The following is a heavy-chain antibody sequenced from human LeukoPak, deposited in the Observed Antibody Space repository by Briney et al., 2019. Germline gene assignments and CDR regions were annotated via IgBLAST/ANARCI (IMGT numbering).Heavy chain of an antibody. CDR3: ARDPRYGYSSSWDLGY. CDR1: GGTFISYA. Sequence: GASVKVSCKASGGTFISYAISWVRQAPGQGLEWMGGIIPIFGTANYAQKFQGRVTITADESTSTAYMELSSLRSEDTAVYYCARDPRYGYSSSWDLGYWGQGTLVTVSS. D-gene: IGHD6-13*01. V-gene: IGHV1-69*13. J-gene: IGHJ4*02. CDR2: IIPIFGTA.